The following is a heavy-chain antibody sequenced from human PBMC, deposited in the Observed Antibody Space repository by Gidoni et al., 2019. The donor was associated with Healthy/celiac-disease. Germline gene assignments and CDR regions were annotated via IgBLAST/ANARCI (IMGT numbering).Heavy chain of an antibody. J-gene: IGHJ5*02. D-gene: IGHD3-22*01. Sequence: QLQLQESGPGLVKPSETLSLTCTVSGGSISSSSYYWGWIRQPPGKGLEWIGSIYYSGSTYYNPSLKSRVTISVDTSKNQFSLKLSSVTAADTAVYYCARLPGGVLLRWRWFDPWGQGTLVTVSS. V-gene: IGHV4-39*01. CDR2: IYYSGST. CDR1: GGSISSSSYY. CDR3: ARLPGGVLLRWRWFDP.